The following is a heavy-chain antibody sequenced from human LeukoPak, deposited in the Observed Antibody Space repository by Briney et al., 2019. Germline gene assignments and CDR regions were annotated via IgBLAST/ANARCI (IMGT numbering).Heavy chain of an antibody. D-gene: IGHD1-26*01. CDR3: AAVGATPF. J-gene: IGHJ4*02. Sequence: SVRVSFKASGGTFSIYAISWVRQAPGQGLEWMGGIIPIFGTANYAQKFQGRVTITTDESTSTAYMELSSLRSEDTAVYYCAAVGATPFWGQGTLVTVSS. CDR1: GGTFSIYA. V-gene: IGHV1-69*05. CDR2: IIPIFGTA.